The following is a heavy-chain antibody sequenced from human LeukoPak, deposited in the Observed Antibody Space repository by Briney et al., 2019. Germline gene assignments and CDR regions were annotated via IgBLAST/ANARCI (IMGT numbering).Heavy chain of an antibody. CDR2: IYYSGST. D-gene: IGHD3-22*01. CDR1: GGSISSYY. Sequence: SETLSLTCTVSGGSISSYYWSWIRQPPGKGLEWIGYIYYSGSTNYNPSLKSRVTISVDTSKNQFSLKLSSVTAADTAVYYCARLPLGYYDSIPLFDYWGQGTQVTVSS. J-gene: IGHJ4*02. CDR3: ARLPLGYYDSIPLFDY. V-gene: IGHV4-59*12.